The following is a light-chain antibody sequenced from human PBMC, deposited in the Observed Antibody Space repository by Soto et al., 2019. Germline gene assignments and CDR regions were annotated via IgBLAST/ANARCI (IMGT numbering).Light chain of an antibody. CDR2: GNS. CDR1: SSQNGAGYD. V-gene: IGLV1-40*01. CDR3: QSYDSSLSGYV. J-gene: IGLJ1*01. Sequence: SVLTQPPPVSGAPGPRGTISCPGGSSQNGAGYDVHWYQQLPGTSPKLLIYGNSNRPSGVPDRFSGPKSGTSASLAITGLQAEDEADYYCQSYDSSLSGYVFGTGTKVTV.